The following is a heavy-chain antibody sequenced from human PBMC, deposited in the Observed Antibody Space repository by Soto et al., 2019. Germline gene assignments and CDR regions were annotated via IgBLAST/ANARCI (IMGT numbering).Heavy chain of an antibody. Sequence: QVKLVQSGAEVRKPGASVKVSCKASGYTFFNYGITWVRQAPGQGLAWMGWVSGYNGHTNYAQKFEGRVTMTRDISTTTAYMELRNLRSDDTVVYYCARLVGPTSSDNWFDPWGQGTLVTVSS. CDR3: ARLVGPTSSDNWFDP. D-gene: IGHD1-26*01. CDR2: VSGYNGHT. CDR1: GYTFFNYG. V-gene: IGHV1-18*01. J-gene: IGHJ5*02.